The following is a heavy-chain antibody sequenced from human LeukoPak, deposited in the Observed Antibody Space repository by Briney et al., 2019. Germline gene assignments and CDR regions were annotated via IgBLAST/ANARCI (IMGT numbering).Heavy chain of an antibody. Sequence: PGGSLRLSCAASGFTFSSYGMSWVRQAPGKGLEWVSAISGSGGSTYYADSVKGRFTISRDNSKNTLYLQMNSLRAEDTAVYYCAKDRFYDYVWGSYGDYWGQGTLVTVSS. J-gene: IGHJ4*02. D-gene: IGHD3-16*01. V-gene: IGHV3-23*01. CDR3: AKDRFYDYVWGSYGDY. CDR2: ISGSGGST. CDR1: GFTFSSYG.